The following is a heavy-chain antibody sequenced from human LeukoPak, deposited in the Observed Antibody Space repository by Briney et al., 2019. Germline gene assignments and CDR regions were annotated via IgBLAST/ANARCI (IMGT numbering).Heavy chain of an antibody. CDR1: GFTFDDYA. V-gene: IGHV3-9*01. CDR3: ARGARGSGTASDY. CDR2: ISWNSGSI. J-gene: IGHJ4*02. D-gene: IGHD3-10*01. Sequence: GGSLRLSCAASGFTFDDYAMHWVRQAPGKGLEWVSGISWNSGSIGYADSVKGRFTISRDNAKNTLHLQMNSLRAEDTAVYYCARGARGSGTASDYWGQGTLVTVSS.